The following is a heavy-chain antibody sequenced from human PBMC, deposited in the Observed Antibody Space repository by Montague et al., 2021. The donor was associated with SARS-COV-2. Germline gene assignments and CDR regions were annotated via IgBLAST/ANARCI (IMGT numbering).Heavy chain of an antibody. Sequence: SETLSLTCAVSGGSVSSSNWWTWVRPPPGKGLEWIGEMYHAGSTNYNPSLTSRVAISIDKSKNQFSLTLRSVIAADTAVYYCARRGKNYGPFDYWGQGTPVSVSS. D-gene: IGHD5-18*01. CDR3: ARRGKNYGPFDY. V-gene: IGHV4-4*02. CDR2: MYHAGST. CDR1: GGSVSSSNW. J-gene: IGHJ4*02.